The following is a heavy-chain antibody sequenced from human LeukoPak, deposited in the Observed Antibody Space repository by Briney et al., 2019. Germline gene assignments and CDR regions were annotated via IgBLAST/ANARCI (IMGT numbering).Heavy chain of an antibody. J-gene: IGHJ5*02. CDR1: GFTFSSYA. CDR2: ISGSGGST. CDR3: AKDPLFNWNEIGFDP. D-gene: IGHD1-1*01. V-gene: IGHV3-23*01. Sequence: PGGSLRLSCAASGFTFSSYAMSWVRQAPGKGLEWVSAISGSGGSTYYADSVKGRFTISRDNSKNTLYLQMNSLRAEDTAVYYCAKDPLFNWNEIGFDPWGQGTLVTVSS.